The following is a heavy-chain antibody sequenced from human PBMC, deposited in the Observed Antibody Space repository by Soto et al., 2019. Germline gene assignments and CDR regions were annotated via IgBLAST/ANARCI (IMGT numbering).Heavy chain of an antibody. Sequence: EVQLVESGGGLVQPGGSLRLTCEASGFTFSGNWMSWVRQAPGKGLEWVANVKQDGSDKYYVDSVKGRFSISRDNTKNSLDLQKDSLKDEETGGFYWARGGGNFDHWGQGTLVTVSS. CDR1: GFTFSGNW. CDR2: VKQDGSDK. D-gene: IGHD3-16*01. V-gene: IGHV3-7*04. J-gene: IGHJ4*02. CDR3: ARGGGNFDH.